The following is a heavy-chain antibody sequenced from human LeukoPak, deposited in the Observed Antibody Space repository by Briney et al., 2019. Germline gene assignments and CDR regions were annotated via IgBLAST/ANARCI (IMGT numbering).Heavy chain of an antibody. Sequence: SETLSLTCTVSGGSISSSSYYWGWIRQPPGKGLEWIGSIYYSGSTNYNPSLKSRLTISVHTSKNQFSMRLSSVTAADTAVYYCARGGQPLLGNWFDPWGRGTLVTVSS. V-gene: IGHV4-39*01. D-gene: IGHD2-21*02. CDR1: GGSISSSSYY. CDR3: ARGGQPLLGNWFDP. J-gene: IGHJ5*02. CDR2: IYYSGST.